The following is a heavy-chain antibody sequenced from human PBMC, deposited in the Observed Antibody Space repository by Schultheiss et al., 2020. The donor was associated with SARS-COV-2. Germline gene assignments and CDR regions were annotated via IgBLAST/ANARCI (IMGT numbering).Heavy chain of an antibody. Sequence: GGSLRLSCAASGFTFSSYAMSWVRQAPGKGLEWVSAISGSGGSTYYADSVKGRFTISRDNSKNTLYLQMNSLRAEDTAVYYCAKDPAAGLRYFDWLPIYWGQGTLVTVSS. J-gene: IGHJ4*02. D-gene: IGHD3-9*01. CDR2: ISGSGGST. CDR3: AKDPAAGLRYFDWLPIY. V-gene: IGHV3-23*01. CDR1: GFTFSSYA.